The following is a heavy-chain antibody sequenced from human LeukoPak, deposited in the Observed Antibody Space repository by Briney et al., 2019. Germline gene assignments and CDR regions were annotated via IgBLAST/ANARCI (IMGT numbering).Heavy chain of an antibody. CDR2: INPNSGGT. D-gene: IGHD6-6*01. Sequence: ASVKVSCKASGGTFSSYAISWVRQAPGQGLEWMGWINPNSGGTNYAQKFQGRVTMTRDTSISIAYMELSRLRSDDTAVYYCARELIAARQAWGQGTLVTVSS. V-gene: IGHV1-2*02. CDR3: ARELIAARQA. CDR1: GGTFSSYA. J-gene: IGHJ4*02.